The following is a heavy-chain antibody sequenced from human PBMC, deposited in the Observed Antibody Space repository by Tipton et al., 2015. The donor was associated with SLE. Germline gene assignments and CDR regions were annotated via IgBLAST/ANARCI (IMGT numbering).Heavy chain of an antibody. Sequence: SLRLSCAASGFTFSSSAMSWVRQAPEKGLEWVSAISGSGDNTYYADSVKGRFTISRDIAKNTLYLQMNSLRAEDTAVYYCARGGDLPLNYYDGSGYYTFFDYWGQGTLVTVSS. J-gene: IGHJ4*02. V-gene: IGHV3-23*01. CDR3: ARGGDLPLNYYDGSGYYTFFDY. CDR2: ISGSGDNT. CDR1: GFTFSSSA. D-gene: IGHD3-22*01.